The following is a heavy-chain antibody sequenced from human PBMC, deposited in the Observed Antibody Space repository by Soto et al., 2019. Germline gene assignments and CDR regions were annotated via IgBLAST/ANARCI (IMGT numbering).Heavy chain of an antibody. Sequence: QVQLVQSGAEVKKPGSSVKVSCKASGGTFSSYAISWVRQAPGQGLEWMGGIIPIFGTANYAQKFQGRVTITAGESTSTAYMELSSLRPEDTAVYYCARDKGCISTSCPAGLGGMDVWGQGTTVTVSS. D-gene: IGHD2-2*01. CDR1: GGTFSSYA. V-gene: IGHV1-69*12. CDR3: ARDKGCISTSCPAGLGGMDV. CDR2: IIPIFGTA. J-gene: IGHJ6*02.